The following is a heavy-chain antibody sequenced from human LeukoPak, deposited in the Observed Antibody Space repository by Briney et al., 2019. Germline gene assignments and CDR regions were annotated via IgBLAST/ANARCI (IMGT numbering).Heavy chain of an antibody. CDR2: IIPILGIA. CDR3: AREGTMVRGVIGSN. V-gene: IGHV1-69*04. Sequence: SVKVSCKASGGTFSSYAISWVRQAPGQGLEWMGRIIPILGIANYAQKFQGRVTITADKSTSTAYMELSSLRSEDTAVYYCAREGTMVRGVIGSNWGQGTLVTVSS. CDR1: GGTFSSYA. J-gene: IGHJ4*02. D-gene: IGHD3-10*01.